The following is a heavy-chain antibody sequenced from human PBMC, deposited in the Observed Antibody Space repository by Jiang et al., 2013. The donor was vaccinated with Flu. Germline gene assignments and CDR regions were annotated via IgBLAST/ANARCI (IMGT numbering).Heavy chain of an antibody. CDR1: GGSISNHY. CDR3: ARHGHYGGHIDY. J-gene: IGHJ4*02. D-gene: IGHD4-23*01. CDR2: IYYSGIT. Sequence: PGLVKPSETLSLICTVSGGSISNHYWSWIRQTPGKGLEWIGYIYYSGITNYNPSLRSRVTITGDTSKTQFSLKLQSVTAADTAVYYCARHGHYGGHIDYWGQGTLVTVSS. V-gene: IGHV4-59*08.